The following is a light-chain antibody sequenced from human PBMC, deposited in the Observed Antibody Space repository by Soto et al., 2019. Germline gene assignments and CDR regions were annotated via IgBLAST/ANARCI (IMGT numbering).Light chain of an antibody. CDR3: QQYGTSPLIT. CDR2: GAS. CDR1: QTVTSSY. V-gene: IGKV3-20*01. Sequence: EIVLTQSPGTLSLSPGERATLSCRASQTVTSSYLAWYQQKPGQPPRLLVYGASSRATGIPDRFSGTGSGTDFTLTISRLEPEDFAVYYCQQYGTSPLITFGPGTKVDVK. J-gene: IGKJ3*01.